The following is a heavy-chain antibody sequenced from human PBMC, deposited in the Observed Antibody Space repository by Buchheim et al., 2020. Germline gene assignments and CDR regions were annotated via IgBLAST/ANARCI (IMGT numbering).Heavy chain of an antibody. D-gene: IGHD6-13*01. CDR3: ARGGIAAAGFLVGYYYYGMDV. J-gene: IGHJ6*02. Sequence: QVQLVESGGGVVQPGRSLRLSCAASGFTFSSYAMHWVRQAPGKGLEWVAVISYVGSNKYYADSVKGRFTISRDNSTNTLYLQMNSLRAEDTAVYYCARGGIAAAGFLVGYYYYGMDVWGQGTT. CDR2: ISYVGSNK. V-gene: IGHV3-30*04. CDR1: GFTFSSYA.